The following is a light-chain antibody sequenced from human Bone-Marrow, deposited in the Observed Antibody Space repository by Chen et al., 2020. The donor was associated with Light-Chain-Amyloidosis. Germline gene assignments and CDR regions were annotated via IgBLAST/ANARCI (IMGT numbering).Light chain of an antibody. J-gene: IGLJ3*02. Sequence: QSVLTQPHSVSGAPGQRVTIFCTWSGSNIGANYDVHWYQQLPGTAPKLLIFGNSNRPSGVPDRFSVSKYGASASLAITGLQAEDEAEYHCQSYDTTLSAWVFGGGTKLTVL. V-gene: IGLV1-40*03. CDR3: QSYDTTLSAWV. CDR1: GSNIGANYD. CDR2: GNS.